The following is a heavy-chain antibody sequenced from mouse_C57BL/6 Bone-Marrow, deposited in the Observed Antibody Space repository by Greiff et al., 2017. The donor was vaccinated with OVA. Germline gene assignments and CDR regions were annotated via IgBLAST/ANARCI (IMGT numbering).Heavy chain of an antibody. D-gene: IGHD4-1*01. CDR1: GYTFTDYE. CDR3: TRHWDRAWFAY. J-gene: IGHJ3*01. V-gene: IGHV1-15*01. CDR2: IDPETGGT. Sequence: QVQLKESGAELVKPGASVTLSCKASGYTFTDYEMHWVKQTPVHGLEWIGAIDPETGGTAYNQKFKGKAILTADKSSSTAYMELRSLTSEDSAVYYCTRHWDRAWFAYWGQGTLVTVSA.